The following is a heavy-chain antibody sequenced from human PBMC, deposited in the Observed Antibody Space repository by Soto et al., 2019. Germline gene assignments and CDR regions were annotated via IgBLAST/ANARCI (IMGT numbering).Heavy chain of an antibody. CDR2: INTDGSST. Sequence: GGSLRLSCVASEFAFSRYWMHWVRQPPGKGLEWVSRINTDGSSTDYADSVKGRFTISRDNSKNTLYLQMNSLRAEDTAVYYCASGNCSSTSCYIGTDWYFDLWGRGTLVTVSS. D-gene: IGHD2-2*02. V-gene: IGHV3-74*01. CDR3: ASGNCSSTSCYIGTDWYFDL. J-gene: IGHJ2*01. CDR1: EFAFSRYW.